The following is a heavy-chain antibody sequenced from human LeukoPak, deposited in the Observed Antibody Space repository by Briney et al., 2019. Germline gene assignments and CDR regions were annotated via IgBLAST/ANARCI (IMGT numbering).Heavy chain of an antibody. CDR2: IHTSGST. CDR1: GGSISNYH. CDR3: ARRDISSGWSFDY. D-gene: IGHD6-19*01. Sequence: KPSETLSLTCTVSGGSISNYHWTWIRRPAGKGPEWIGQIHTSGSTNYNPPLKSRVSMSIDTTEDQVSLTIRSVTAADTAFYYCARRDISSGWSFDYWGQGTLVTVSS. V-gene: IGHV4-4*07. J-gene: IGHJ4*02.